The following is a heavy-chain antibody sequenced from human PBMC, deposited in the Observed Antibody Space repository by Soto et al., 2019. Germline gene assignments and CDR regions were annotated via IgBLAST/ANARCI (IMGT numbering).Heavy chain of an antibody. J-gene: IGHJ3*02. CDR1: GFNFSNAW. CDR2: IYSGGST. V-gene: IGHV3-66*01. D-gene: IGHD3-10*01. Sequence: GGSLRLSCVASGFNFSNAWMNWVRQAPGKGLEWVSVIYSGGSTYYADSVKGRFTISRDNSKNTLYLQMNSLRAEDTAVYYCARVMVTCITMVREKFDAFDIWGQGTMVTVSS. CDR3: ARVMVTCITMVREKFDAFDI.